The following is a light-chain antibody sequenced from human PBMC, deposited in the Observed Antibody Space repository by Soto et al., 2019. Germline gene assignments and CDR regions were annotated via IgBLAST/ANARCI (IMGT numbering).Light chain of an antibody. V-gene: IGLV2-14*01. Sequence: QSVLTQPASVSGSPGQSITISCTGTSSDVGGYNYVSWYQQHPGRAPKLLIDDVSNRPSGVSNRFSGSKSGNTASLTIAGLQAEDEADYYCSSYTSTSNVVFGGGTKVTVL. CDR1: SSDVGGYNY. CDR2: DVS. CDR3: SSYTSTSNVV. J-gene: IGLJ2*01.